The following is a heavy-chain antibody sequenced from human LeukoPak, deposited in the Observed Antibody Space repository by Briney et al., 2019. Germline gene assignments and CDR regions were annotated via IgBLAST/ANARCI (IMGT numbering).Heavy chain of an antibody. CDR2: ISSNGGST. J-gene: IGHJ4*02. V-gene: IGHV3-64*01. CDR1: GFTFSSYA. Sequence: GGSLRLSCAASGFTFSSYAMHWVRQAPGKGLEYVSAISSNGGSTYYANSVKGRFTISRDNSKNTLYLQMGSLRAEDMAVYYCARGGYSYGSASDYWGQGTLVTVSS. CDR3: ARGGYSYGSASDY. D-gene: IGHD5-18*01.